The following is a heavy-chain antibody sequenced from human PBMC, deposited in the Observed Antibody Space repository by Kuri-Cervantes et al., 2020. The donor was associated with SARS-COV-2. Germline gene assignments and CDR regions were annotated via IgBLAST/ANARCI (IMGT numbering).Heavy chain of an antibody. V-gene: IGHV1-18*01. CDR2: ISAYNGNT. Sequence: ASVKVSCKASGYTFTSYGISWVRQAPGQGLEWMGWISAYNGNTNYAQKLQGRVTMTRDTSTSTAYMELSSLRSEDTAMYYCGRGLHIGYCSGGSCYDDFPCDYWGQGTLVTVSS. D-gene: IGHD2-15*01. CDR1: GYTFTSYG. CDR3: GRGLHIGYCSGGSCYDDFPCDY. J-gene: IGHJ4*02.